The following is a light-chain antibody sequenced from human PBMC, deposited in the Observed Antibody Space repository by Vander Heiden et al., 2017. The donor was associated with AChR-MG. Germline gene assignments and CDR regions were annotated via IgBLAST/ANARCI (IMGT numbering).Light chain of an antibody. CDR3: AAWDDDFWL. V-gene: IGLV1-47*01. CDR2: TNN. CDR1: GSNIGANF. J-gene: IGLJ3*02. Sequence: QSVLTQPPSASGTPGQTVTISCSGSGSNIGANFVHWYQQFPGRAPKLLIHTNNQRPSGVPDRFSGFKSGTSASLAISGLRSEDEAVYYCAAWDDDFWLFGGGTKLTVL.